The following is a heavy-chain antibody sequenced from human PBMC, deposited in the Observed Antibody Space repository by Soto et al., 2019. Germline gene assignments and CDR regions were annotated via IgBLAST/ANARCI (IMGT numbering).Heavy chain of an antibody. Sequence: QITLKESGPTLVKPTQTLTLTCTFSGFSLSTSGVGVGWIRQPPGKALEWLALIYWDDDKRYSPSLKSRLTHTQDPSKNRVVLTMTHMDPVEPATYYSAHRQSDYGDCEPYFDYWGRGTPVTV. CDR1: GFSLSTSGVG. V-gene: IGHV2-5*02. J-gene: IGHJ4*02. D-gene: IGHD4-17*01. CDR3: AHRQSDYGDCEPYFDY. CDR2: IYWDDDK.